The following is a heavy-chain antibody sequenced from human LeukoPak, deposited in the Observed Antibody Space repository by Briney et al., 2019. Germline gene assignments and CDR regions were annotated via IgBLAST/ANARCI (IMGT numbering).Heavy chain of an antibody. CDR2: INPNSGGT. V-gene: IGHV1-2*02. Sequence: GASVKVSCKASGYTFTGYYMHWVRQAPGQGLEWMGWINPNSGGTNYAQKFQGRVTMTRDTSISTAYMELSRLRSDDTAVYYCARGGGGSSETTGNDYWGQGTLVTVSS. D-gene: IGHD2-15*01. J-gene: IGHJ4*02. CDR1: GYTFTGYY. CDR3: ARGGGGSSETTGNDY.